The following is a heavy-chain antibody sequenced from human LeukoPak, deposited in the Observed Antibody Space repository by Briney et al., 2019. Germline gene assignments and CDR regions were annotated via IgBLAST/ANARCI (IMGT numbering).Heavy chain of an antibody. J-gene: IGHJ3*02. V-gene: IGHV3-21*01. CDR3: ARGLTLGAFDI. Sequence: SGGSLRLSCAASGFTFSSYSMNWVRQAPGKGLEWVSSISSSSSYIYYADSVKGRFTISRDNAKNSLYLQMNSLRAEDTAVYYCARGLTLGAFDIWGQGTMVTVSS. D-gene: IGHD3-3*02. CDR2: ISSSSSYI. CDR1: GFTFSSYS.